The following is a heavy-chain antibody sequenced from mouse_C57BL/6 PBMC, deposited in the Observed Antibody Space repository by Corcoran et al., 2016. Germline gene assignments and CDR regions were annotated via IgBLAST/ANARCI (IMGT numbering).Heavy chain of an antibody. V-gene: IGHV1-66*01. Sequence: QVQLQQSGPELVKPGASVKISCKASGYSFTSYYKHWVQQRPGQGLEWIGWIYPGSGNTKYNEKFKGKATLTADTSSSTAYMQLSSLTSEDSAVYYCARRGGSSYYAMDYWGQGTSVTVSS. CDR3: ARRGGSSYYAMDY. D-gene: IGHD1-1*01. CDR2: IYPGSGNT. J-gene: IGHJ4*01. CDR1: GYSFTSYY.